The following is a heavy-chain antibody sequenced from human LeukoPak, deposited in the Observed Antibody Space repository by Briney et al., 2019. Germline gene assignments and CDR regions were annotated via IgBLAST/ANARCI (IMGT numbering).Heavy chain of an antibody. V-gene: IGHV3-23*05. D-gene: IGHD2-2*01. CDR1: GFTFSNYA. Sequence: GGSPRLSCAASGFTFSNYAMSWVRQAPGKGLEWVSSVLIGSKLTYHADSVKGRFIVSRDDSKSTLYLQMHSLRAEDTAAYYCVKRPASSDAYFEELGRGTLVNGSS. CDR3: VKRPASSDAYFEE. CDR2: VLIGSKLT. J-gene: IGHJ4*02.